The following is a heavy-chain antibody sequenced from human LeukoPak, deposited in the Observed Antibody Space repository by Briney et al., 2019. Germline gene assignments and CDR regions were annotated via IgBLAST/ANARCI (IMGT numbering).Heavy chain of an antibody. CDR2: INHSGST. CDR1: GGSFSGYY. Sequence: SETLSLTCAVYGGSFSGYYWGWIRQTPGKGLEWIGEINHSGSTNYNPSLKSRVTISVDTSKNQFSLKLSSVTAADTAVYYCARCRWYGSGSYYKYNWFDPWGQGTLVTVSS. CDR3: ARCRWYGSGSYYKYNWFDP. J-gene: IGHJ5*02. V-gene: IGHV4-34*01. D-gene: IGHD3-10*01.